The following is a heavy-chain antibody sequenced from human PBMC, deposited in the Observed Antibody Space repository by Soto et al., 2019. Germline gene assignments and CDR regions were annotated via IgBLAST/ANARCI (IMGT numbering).Heavy chain of an antibody. V-gene: IGHV4-39*01. CDR1: GGSISSSGYY. Sequence: SETLSLTCSVSGGSISSSGYYWGWIRQPPGKGLEWIGSIYYSGSTYYNPSLKSRVTISVDTSKNQFSLKLSSVTAADTAVYYCWMNPTVRGVEGYWGQGTLVTVSS. CDR2: IYYSGST. D-gene: IGHD3-10*01. J-gene: IGHJ4*02. CDR3: WMNPTVRGVEGY.